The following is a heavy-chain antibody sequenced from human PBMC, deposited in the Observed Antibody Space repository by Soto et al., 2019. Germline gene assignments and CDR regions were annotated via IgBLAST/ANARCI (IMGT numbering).Heavy chain of an antibody. CDR1: GFTFSSYG. J-gene: IGHJ6*02. CDR2: IWYDGSNK. V-gene: IGHV3-33*01. Sequence: GSLRLSCAASGFTFSSYGMHWVRQAPGKGLEWVAVIWYDGSNKYYADSVKGRFTISRDNSKNTLYLQMNSLRAEDTAVYYCARDISDYGETYGMDVWGQGTTVTVSS. CDR3: ARDISDYGETYGMDV. D-gene: IGHD4-17*01.